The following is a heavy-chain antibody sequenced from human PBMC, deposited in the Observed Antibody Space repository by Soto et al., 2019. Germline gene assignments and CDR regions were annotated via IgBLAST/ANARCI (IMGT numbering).Heavy chain of an antibody. J-gene: IGHJ3*02. CDR1: GGSFSGYY. D-gene: IGHD3-22*01. Sequence: PSETLSLTCAVYGGSFSGYYWSWIRQPPGKGLEWIGEINHSGSTNYSPSLKSRVTMSVDTSKNQFSLNLTSVTAADTAVYYCARVPIFGHYDLSDTFDIWGQGTMVT. CDR2: INHSGST. V-gene: IGHV4-34*01. CDR3: ARVPIFGHYDLSDTFDI.